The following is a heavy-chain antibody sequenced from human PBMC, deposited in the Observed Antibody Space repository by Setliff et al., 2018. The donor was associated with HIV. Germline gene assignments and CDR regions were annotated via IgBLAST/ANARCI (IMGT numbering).Heavy chain of an antibody. V-gene: IGHV4-61*09. CDR2: ISTSGNT. D-gene: IGHD5-12*01. CDR3: ARRGAYGYDYFDY. Sequence: TLSLTCAVSGGSISSDSYYWSWIRQPAGKGLEWIGHISTSGNTNYNPSLESRVSISVDTSKNQFSLKLTSVTAADTAVYYCARRGAYGYDYFDYWGPGILVTVSS. J-gene: IGHJ4*02. CDR1: GGSISSDSYY.